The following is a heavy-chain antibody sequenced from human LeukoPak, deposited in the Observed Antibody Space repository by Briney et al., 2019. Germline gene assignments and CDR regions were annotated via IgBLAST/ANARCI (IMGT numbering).Heavy chain of an antibody. J-gene: IGHJ4*02. CDR3: ARARDGYNFDY. V-gene: IGHV4-59*12. Sequence: SETLSLTCTVSGDSIDSYYWSWIRQSPGKGLEWLGYSGSSNYNPSLQSRLTISVDTSRNQFSLKLSSVTAADTAVYYCARARDGYNFDYWGQGTLVTVSS. CDR1: GDSIDSYY. D-gene: IGHD5-24*01. CDR2: SGSS.